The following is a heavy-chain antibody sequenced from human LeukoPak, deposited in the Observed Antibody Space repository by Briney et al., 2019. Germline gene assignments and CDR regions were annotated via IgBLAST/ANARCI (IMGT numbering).Heavy chain of an antibody. D-gene: IGHD6-19*01. V-gene: IGHV3-30*18. CDR2: ISSDGSHK. CDR1: GFTFSAYA. J-gene: IGHJ4*02. Sequence: GGSLRLSCAASGFTFSAYAMHCVRQAPGKGLECVAVISSDGSHKYYADSVKGRFTISRDNSKITLYLHMSSLRIEDTAVYYCAEVDGSGWQNVDYWGQGTLVTVSS. CDR3: AEVDGSGWQNVDY.